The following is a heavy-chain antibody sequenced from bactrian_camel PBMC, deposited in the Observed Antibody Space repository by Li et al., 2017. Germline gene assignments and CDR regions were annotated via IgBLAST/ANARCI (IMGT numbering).Heavy chain of an antibody. J-gene: IGHJ4*01. CDR1: DDPTSKYFMDDTHC. CDR2: IYTATYPGDSRA. D-gene: IGHD3*01. Sequence: HVQLVESGGGSVQPGGSMRLSCKVTDDPTSKYFMDDTHCMGWFRQAPGKEREGVAVIYTATYPGDSRAYYADSVKGRFNISHNNDKDTVYLQMDSLKPEDTAMYYCAAPGGQISPCLYGKWGQGTQVTVS. V-gene: IGHV3S1*01. CDR3: AAPGGQISPCLYGK.